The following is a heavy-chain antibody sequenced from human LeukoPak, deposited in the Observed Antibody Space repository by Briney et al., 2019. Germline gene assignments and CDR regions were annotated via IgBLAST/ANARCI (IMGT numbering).Heavy chain of an antibody. J-gene: IGHJ6*02. CDR3: ARSYDSRGYYYYGMDV. Sequence: SETLSLTCTVSGGSISSYYGSWIRQPPGKGLEWIGYIYYSGSTHYNPSLKSRVTISVDTSKNQFSLKLNSVTAADTTMYYCARSYDSRGYYYYGMDVWGQGTTVTVSS. CDR1: GGSISSYY. CDR2: IYYSGST. V-gene: IGHV4-59*01. D-gene: IGHD3-22*01.